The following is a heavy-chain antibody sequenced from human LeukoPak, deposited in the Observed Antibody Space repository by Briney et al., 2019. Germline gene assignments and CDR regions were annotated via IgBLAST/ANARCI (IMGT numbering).Heavy chain of an antibody. CDR2: INWNSGTM. CDR3: AKDPYMDV. J-gene: IGHJ6*03. Sequence: GGSLRLSCATTGFSFADATMHWVRQVPGKGLEWVSGINWNSGTMGYADSVKGRFTVSRDNAKNSLYLQMNSLKTEDTALYYCAKDPYMDVWGKGTTVTVSS. V-gene: IGHV3-9*01. CDR1: GFSFADAT.